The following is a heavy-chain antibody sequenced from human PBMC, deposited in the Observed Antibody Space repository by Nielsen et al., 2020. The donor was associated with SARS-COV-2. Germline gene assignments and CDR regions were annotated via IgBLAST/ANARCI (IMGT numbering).Heavy chain of an antibody. J-gene: IGHJ4*02. V-gene: IGHV1-18*04. CDR1: GYTFTSYY. Sequence: ASVKVSCKASGYTFTSYYMHWVRQAPGQGLEWMGWISAYNGNTNYAQKLQGRVTMTTDTSTSTAYMELRSLRSDDTAVYYCARGVVPAAIFDYWGQGTLVTVSS. D-gene: IGHD2-2*01. CDR2: ISAYNGNT. CDR3: ARGVVPAAIFDY.